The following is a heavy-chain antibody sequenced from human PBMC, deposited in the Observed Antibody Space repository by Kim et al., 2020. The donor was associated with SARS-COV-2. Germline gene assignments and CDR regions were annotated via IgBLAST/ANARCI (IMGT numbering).Heavy chain of an antibody. CDR1: GGSISSSSYY. J-gene: IGHJ2*01. CDR2: IYYSGST. D-gene: IGHD2-15*01. V-gene: IGHV4-39*01. Sequence: SETLSLTCTVSGGSISSSSYYWGWIRQPPGKGLEWIGSIYYSGSTYYNPSLKSRVTISVDTSKNQFSLKLSSVTAADTAVYYCARHADIVVVVAAIWWYFDLWGRGTLVTVSS. CDR3: ARHADIVVVVAAIWWYFDL.